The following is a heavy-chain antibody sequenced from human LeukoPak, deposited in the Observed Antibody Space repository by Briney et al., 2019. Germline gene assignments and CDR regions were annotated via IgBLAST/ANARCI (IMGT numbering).Heavy chain of an antibody. Sequence: GGSLRLSCAASGFTFSSYGMHWVRQAPGKGLEWVAVISYDGSNKYYADSVKGRFTISRDNSKNTLYLQMNSLGAEDTAVYYCAKAPGYCSSTNPCYYYYGMDVWGQGTTVTVSS. J-gene: IGHJ6*02. CDR3: AKAPGYCSSTNPCYYYYGMDV. D-gene: IGHD2-2*01. CDR1: GFTFSSYG. V-gene: IGHV3-30*18. CDR2: ISYDGSNK.